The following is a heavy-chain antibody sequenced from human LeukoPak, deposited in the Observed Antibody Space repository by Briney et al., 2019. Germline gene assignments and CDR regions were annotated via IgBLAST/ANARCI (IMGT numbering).Heavy chain of an antibody. Sequence: VASVKVSCKASGYTFTSYAMNWVRQAPGQGLEWMGWINTNTGNPTYAQGFTGRFVFSLDTSVSTAYLQISSLKADDTAVYYCARGVVDYGDYDAFDIWGQGTMVTVSS. J-gene: IGHJ3*02. CDR2: INTNTGNP. V-gene: IGHV7-4-1*02. CDR1: GYTFTSYA. D-gene: IGHD4-17*01. CDR3: ARGVVDYGDYDAFDI.